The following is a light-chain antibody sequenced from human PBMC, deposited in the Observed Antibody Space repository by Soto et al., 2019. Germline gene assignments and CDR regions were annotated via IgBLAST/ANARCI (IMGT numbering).Light chain of an antibody. CDR3: LQDNNYPLT. J-gene: IGKJ4*01. V-gene: IGKV1-6*01. CDR1: QGIRND. Sequence: AIQMTQSPSSLSASVGDRVTITCRASQGIRNDLDWYQQKPGKAPKLLIYAASTLQRGVPSRFSGSGSGTDFTLTISSLQPEDFATYYCLQDNNYPLTFGGGTKV. CDR2: AAS.